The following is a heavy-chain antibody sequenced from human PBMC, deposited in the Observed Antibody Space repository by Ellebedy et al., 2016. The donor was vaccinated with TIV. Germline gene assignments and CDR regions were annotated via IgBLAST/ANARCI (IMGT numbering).Heavy chain of an antibody. CDR3: ARDRPGGDYGDYGPSEY. V-gene: IGHV1-69*13. CDR1: GGTFSSYA. D-gene: IGHD4-17*01. CDR2: IIPIFGTA. J-gene: IGHJ4*02. Sequence: ASVKVSCKASGGTFSSYAISWVRQAPGQGLEWMGGIIPIFGTANYAQKFQGRVTITADESTSTAYMELSRLTSDDTAVYYCARDRPGGDYGDYGPSEYWGQGTLVTVSS.